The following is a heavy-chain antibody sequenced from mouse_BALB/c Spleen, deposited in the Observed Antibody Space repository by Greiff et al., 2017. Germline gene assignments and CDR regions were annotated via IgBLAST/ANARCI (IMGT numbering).Heavy chain of an antibody. CDR2: IYPSDSYT. J-gene: IGHJ4*01. D-gene: IGHD2-10*02. V-gene: IGHV1-69*02. CDR3: TRGTYGNYGLMDY. Sequence: VQLQQPGAELVRPGASVKLSCKASGYTFTSYWINWVKQRPGQGLEWIGNIYPSDSYTNYNQKFKDKATLTVDKSSSTAYMQLSSPTSEDSAVYYCTRGTYGNYGLMDYWGQGTSVTVSS. CDR1: GYTFTSYW.